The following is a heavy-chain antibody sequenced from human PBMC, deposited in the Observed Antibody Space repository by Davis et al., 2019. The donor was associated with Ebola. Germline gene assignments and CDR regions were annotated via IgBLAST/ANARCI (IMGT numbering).Heavy chain of an antibody. V-gene: IGHV1-46*01. Sequence: ASVKVSCKASGYTFTSYYMHWVRQAPGQGLEWMGIINPSGGSTSYAQKFQGRVTMTRDTSTSTVYMELSSLRSEDTAVYYCARVFVVVPAATMRGCCAFDIWGQGTMVTVSS. CDR3: ARVFVVVPAATMRGCCAFDI. CDR2: INPSGGST. D-gene: IGHD2-2*01. J-gene: IGHJ3*02. CDR1: GYTFTSYY.